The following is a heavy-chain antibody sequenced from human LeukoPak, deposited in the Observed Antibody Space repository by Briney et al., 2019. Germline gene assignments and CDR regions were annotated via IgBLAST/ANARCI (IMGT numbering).Heavy chain of an antibody. V-gene: IGHV3-30-3*01. Sequence: GGSLRLSCSVSGFTFSSHAMHWVRQAPGKGLECVAYISYDGSFQYHADSVKGRFTISRDNSKDILYLQMNSLRVDVSATYYCVGEVGSRQMNSWGQGTLVTVSS. D-gene: IGHD1-26*01. J-gene: IGHJ5*02. CDR1: GFTFSSHA. CDR2: ISYDGSFQ. CDR3: VGEVGSRQMNS.